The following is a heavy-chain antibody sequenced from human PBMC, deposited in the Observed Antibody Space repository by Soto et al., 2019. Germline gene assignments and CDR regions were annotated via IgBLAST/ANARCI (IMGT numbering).Heavy chain of an antibody. J-gene: IGHJ4*02. CDR3: ARARMIRDIRVVVPYFDC. V-gene: IGHV3-11*01. D-gene: IGHD3-3*01. CDR2: ISSSGATM. Sequence: GGSLSLSCAASGFTFSDYFMSWIRQAPGKGLEWISYISSSGATMYYADSVQGRFTISRDNAQNSLSLQMSTLRAEDTAVYYCARARMIRDIRVVVPYFDCWGQGTLVTVSS. CDR1: GFTFSDYF.